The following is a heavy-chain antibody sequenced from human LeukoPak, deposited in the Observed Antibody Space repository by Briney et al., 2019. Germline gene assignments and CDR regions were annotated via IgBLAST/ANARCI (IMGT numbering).Heavy chain of an antibody. CDR2: MNPNSGNT. D-gene: IGHD3-10*01. Sequence: ASVKVSCKASGYTFTSYDINCVRQATGQGLEWMGWMNPNSGNTGYAQKFQGRVTMTRNTSISTAYMELSSLRSEDTAVYYCARDRTMVRGVIIRSVWFDPWGQGTLVTVSS. CDR3: ARDRTMVRGVIIRSVWFDP. J-gene: IGHJ5*02. CDR1: GYTFTSYD. V-gene: IGHV1-8*01.